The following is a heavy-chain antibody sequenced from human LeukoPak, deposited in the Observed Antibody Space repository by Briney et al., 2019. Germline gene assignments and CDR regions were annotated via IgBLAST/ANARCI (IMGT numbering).Heavy chain of an antibody. Sequence: PGGSLRLSCAASGFTFSSYWMHWVRQAPGKGLVWVSRVNSDGSSTSYADSVKGRFTISRDNAKNSVYLHMNSVRAEDTAVYYCARGIIGDNYYGLDVWGQGTTVTVSS. D-gene: IGHD1-14*01. J-gene: IGHJ6*02. CDR2: VNSDGSST. CDR3: ARGIIGDNYYGLDV. V-gene: IGHV3-74*01. CDR1: GFTFSSYW.